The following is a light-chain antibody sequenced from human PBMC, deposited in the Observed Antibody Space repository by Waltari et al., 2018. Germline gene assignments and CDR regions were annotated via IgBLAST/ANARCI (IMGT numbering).Light chain of an antibody. CDR3: QSYDSNESVV. V-gene: IGLV6-57*04. CDR2: HDD. Sequence: FILTQPHSVSESPGKTVTISCTRSGGSIARNYVQWYQQRPGSAPTTVIYHDDQSPSGVPDRFSGSIDSSSNSASLTISELKTEDEADYYCQSYDSNESVVFGGGTKLTVL. J-gene: IGLJ2*01. CDR1: GGSIARNY.